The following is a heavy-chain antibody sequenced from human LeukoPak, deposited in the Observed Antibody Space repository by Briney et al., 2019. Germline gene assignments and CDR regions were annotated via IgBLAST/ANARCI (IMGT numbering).Heavy chain of an antibody. CDR2: IIPIFGTA. CDR1: GGTFSSYA. V-gene: IGHV1-69*05. J-gene: IGHJ6*03. D-gene: IGHD1-26*01. Sequence: SVKVSCKASGGTFSSYAISWVRQAPGQGLEWMGGIIPIFGTANYAQKFQGRVTITTDESTSTAYMELSSVRSEDTAVYYCARGGSYFDYYYYYMDVWGKGTTVTVSS. CDR3: ARGGSYFDYYYYYMDV.